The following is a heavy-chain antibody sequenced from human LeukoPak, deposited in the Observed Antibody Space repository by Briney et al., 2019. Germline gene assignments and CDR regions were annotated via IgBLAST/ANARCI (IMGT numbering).Heavy chain of an antibody. V-gene: IGHV4-59*01. CDR3: ARSYSSSWYRNYMDV. CDR2: IYYSGGT. Sequence: SEALSLTCTVSGGSISSYYWSWIRQPPGKGLEWIGYIYYSGGTNCNPSLKSRVTISVDTSKTQFSLKLSSVTAADTAVYYCARSYSSSWYRNYMDVWGKGTTVTISS. CDR1: GGSISSYY. J-gene: IGHJ6*03. D-gene: IGHD6-13*01.